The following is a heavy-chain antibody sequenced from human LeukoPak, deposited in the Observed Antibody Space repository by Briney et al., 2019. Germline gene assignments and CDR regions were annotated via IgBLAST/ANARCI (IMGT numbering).Heavy chain of an antibody. CDR3: AKGGWYGDLDY. D-gene: IGHD6-19*01. CDR1: GFTFSIAW. J-gene: IGHJ4*02. CDR2: IYSKADGGTT. V-gene: IGHV3-15*01. Sequence: GGSLRLSCAASGFTFSIAWISWVRQAPGKGLEWVGRIYSKADGGTTDYAAPVKGRFTISRDDSKNTLYLQMSSLKTEDSAVYYCAKGGWYGDLDYWGQGTLVTVPS.